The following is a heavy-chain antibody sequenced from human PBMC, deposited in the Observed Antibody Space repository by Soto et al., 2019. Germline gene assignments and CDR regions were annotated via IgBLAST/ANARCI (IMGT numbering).Heavy chain of an antibody. D-gene: IGHD2-2*01. Sequence: ASVKVSCKASGYTFTSYGISWVRQAPGQGLEWMGWISAYNGNTNYAQKLQGRVTMTTDTSTGTAYMELRSLRSDDTAVYYCARDRGYCSSTSCYAAVYYYYGMDVWGQGTTVTVSS. J-gene: IGHJ6*02. V-gene: IGHV1-18*01. CDR1: GYTFTSYG. CDR3: ARDRGYCSSTSCYAAVYYYYGMDV. CDR2: ISAYNGNT.